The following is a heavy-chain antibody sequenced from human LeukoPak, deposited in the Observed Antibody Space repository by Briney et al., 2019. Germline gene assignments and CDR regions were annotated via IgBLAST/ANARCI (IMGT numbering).Heavy chain of an antibody. CDR1: GDSVSSNSAA. D-gene: IGHD6-19*01. V-gene: IGHV6-1*01. CDR2: TYYRSKRYN. CDR3: AGSGQIAVADPRSINY. J-gene: IGHJ4*02. Sequence: SQTLSLTCAISGDSVSSNSAAWNWSRQSPSRGLEWLGRTYYRSKRYNDYAVSVESRITIYPDTSKNQFSLQLTSVTPEDTAVYYSAGSGQIAVADPRSINYPGQGALVTVSS.